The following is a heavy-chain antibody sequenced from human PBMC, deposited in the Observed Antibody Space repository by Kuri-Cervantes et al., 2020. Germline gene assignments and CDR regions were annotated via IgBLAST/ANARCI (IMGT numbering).Heavy chain of an antibody. CDR2: IIPIFGTA. Sequence: SVKVSCKASGGTFSSYAISWVRQAPGQGLEWMGGIIPIFGTANYAQKFQGRVTITTDESTSTAYMELSSLRSEDTAVYYCARDDTMVRGAPVDYWGQGTLVTVSS. V-gene: IGHV1-69*05. CDR3: ARDDTMVRGAPVDY. D-gene: IGHD3-10*01. CDR1: GGTFSSYA. J-gene: IGHJ4*02.